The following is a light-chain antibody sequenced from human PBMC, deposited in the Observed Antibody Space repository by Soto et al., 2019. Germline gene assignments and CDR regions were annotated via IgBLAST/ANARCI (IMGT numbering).Light chain of an antibody. Sequence: EIVMTQSPATLSVSPGERATLSCRASQSISSNLAWYQQKPGQAPRLLIYGVSTRATGVPARFSGSGSGTEFTLTISSLQSEDFAVYYCQQYNNWPPSWTFGQGTKV. CDR1: QSISSN. J-gene: IGKJ1*01. CDR3: QQYNNWPPSWT. CDR2: GVS. V-gene: IGKV3-15*01.